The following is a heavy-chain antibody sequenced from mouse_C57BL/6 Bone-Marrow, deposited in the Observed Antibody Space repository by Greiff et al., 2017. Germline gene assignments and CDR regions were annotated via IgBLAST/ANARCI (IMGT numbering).Heavy chain of an antibody. CDR2: IWWDDDT. J-gene: IGHJ3*01. V-gene: IGHV8-8*01. CDR1: GFSLSTFGMG. CDR3: ARSPAWFAY. Sequence: QVTLKESGPGILQSSQTLSLTCSFSGFSLSTFGMGVGWLRQPSGKGLECLAHIWWDDDTYYNPALMSRLTISKDTSKNQVFLEIANVDTADTATYYGARSPAWFAYWGQGTLVTVSA. D-gene: IGHD6-1*01.